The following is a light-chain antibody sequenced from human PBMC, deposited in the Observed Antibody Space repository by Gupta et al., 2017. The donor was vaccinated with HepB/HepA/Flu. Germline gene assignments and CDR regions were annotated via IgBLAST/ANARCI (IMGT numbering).Light chain of an antibody. CDR1: QSLSGSL. CDR2: GAA. Sequence: EIVFTQSPGTLSLSPGERATLSCRASQSLSGSLLAWYQPQPGQAPRLLTYGAASRANGIPDRLSGSGSGTDFTLTINSMVPEEFAVYFRHKYGASPRTFGQGTKVEIK. V-gene: IGKV3-20*01. J-gene: IGKJ1*01. CDR3: HKYGASPRT.